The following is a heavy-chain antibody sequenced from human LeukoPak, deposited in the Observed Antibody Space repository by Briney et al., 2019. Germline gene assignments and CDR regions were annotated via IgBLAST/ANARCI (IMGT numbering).Heavy chain of an antibody. CDR1: GFTFSSYG. Sequence: PGGSLRLSCAASGFTFSSYGMHWVRQAPGKGLEWVAVISYDGSNKYYADSVKGRFTISRDNSKNTLYLQMNSLRAEDTAVYYCAKSSDMRDTWGQGTLVTVSS. CDR3: AKSSDMRDT. J-gene: IGHJ5*02. D-gene: IGHD2-15*01. V-gene: IGHV3-30*18. CDR2: ISYDGSNK.